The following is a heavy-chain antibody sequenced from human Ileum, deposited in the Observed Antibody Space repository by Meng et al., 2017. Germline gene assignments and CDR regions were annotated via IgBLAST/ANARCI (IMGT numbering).Heavy chain of an antibody. J-gene: IGHJ4*02. D-gene: IGHD4-17*01. CDR1: GASISTSNL. CDR2: IHHSGTT. CDR3: ARHDYGDPTAAFDY. Sequence: QVPLQTPGPGLVNPSGTLSLTCAVSGASISTSNLWNWVRQPPGKGLEWIGEIHHSGTTNYNPSLKSRVTISLDKSKNQFSLELRSVTAADTAVYYCARHDYGDPTAAFDYWGQGTLVTVSS. V-gene: IGHV4-4*02.